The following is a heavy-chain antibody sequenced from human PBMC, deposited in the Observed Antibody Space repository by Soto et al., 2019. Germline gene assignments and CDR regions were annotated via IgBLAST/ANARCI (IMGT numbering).Heavy chain of an antibody. CDR3: ARGEDAFFYYGLDV. CDR2: IYDTGISGYTPST. Sequence: ETLSLTSNVSGGCITSPYWSWIRRPSGKGLEWIAYIYDTGISGYTPSTSYNPSLKSRVTMSVDTSKSQFSLKFTSVTAADTAVYYCARGEDAFFYYGLDVWGQGITVTVSS. CDR1: GGCITSPY. V-gene: IGHV4-59*11. J-gene: IGHJ6*02.